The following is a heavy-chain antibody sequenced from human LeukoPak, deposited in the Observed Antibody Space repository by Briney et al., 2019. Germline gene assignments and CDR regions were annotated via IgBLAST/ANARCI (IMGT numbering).Heavy chain of an antibody. Sequence: GGSLRLSCVASGFTFSNAWMSWVRQAPGKGLEWVGRIKTKTDGCTTDCAAPVRGRFTISRDDSKTTLYLQMNSLKTEDTAVYYCTTDRGYCSGGACPYYYYGMDVWGKGTTVTVSS. D-gene: IGHD2-15*01. V-gene: IGHV3-15*01. J-gene: IGHJ6*04. CDR1: GFTFSNAW. CDR3: TTDRGYCSGGACPYYYYGMDV. CDR2: IKTKTDGCTT.